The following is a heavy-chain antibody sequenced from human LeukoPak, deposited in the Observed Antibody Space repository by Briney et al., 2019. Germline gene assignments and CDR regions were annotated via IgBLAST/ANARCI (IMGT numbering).Heavy chain of an antibody. V-gene: IGHV1-69*04. D-gene: IGHD5-18*01. J-gene: IGHJ3*02. CDR1: GGTFSSYA. CDR3: SRLKDVDTAMATAAAFDI. Sequence: GASVKVSCKASGGTFSSYAISWVRQAPGQGLEWMGRIIPILGIANYAQKFQGRVTITADKSTSTAYMELSSLRSEDTAVYYCSRLKDVDTAMATAAAFDIWGQGTMVTVSS. CDR2: IIPILGIA.